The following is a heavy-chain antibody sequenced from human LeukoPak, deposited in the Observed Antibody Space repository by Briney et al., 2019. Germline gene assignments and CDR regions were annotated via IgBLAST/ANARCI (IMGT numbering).Heavy chain of an antibody. CDR3: ASLMTTVTYDVFDI. CDR1: GRSGSFNDYY. Sequence: PSETLSLTCAVYGRSGSFNDYYWNWIRQSPGKGLEWIGEINHSGGTHYHPSLKSRVTISVDTSENQFSLRLRSVTAADTAVYYCASLMTTVTYDVFDIWGQGTIVTVSS. CDR2: INHSGGT. D-gene: IGHD4-17*01. V-gene: IGHV4-34*01. J-gene: IGHJ3*02.